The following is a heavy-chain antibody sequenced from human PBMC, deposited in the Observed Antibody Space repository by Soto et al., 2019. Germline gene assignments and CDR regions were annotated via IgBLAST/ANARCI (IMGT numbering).Heavy chain of an antibody. J-gene: IGHJ3*02. Sequence: SETLSRTWIVSGGSFTNYYWSWIRQPAGKGLEYIGRINTNGNINFNPSLRSRVTMSVDSSKGQFSLSLSFVTAADTAVYYCARLQLPDVTGAFDIWGQGTTVTVSS. D-gene: IGHD2-21*01. CDR2: INTNGNI. V-gene: IGHV4-4*07. CDR1: GGSFTNYY. CDR3: ARLQLPDVTGAFDI.